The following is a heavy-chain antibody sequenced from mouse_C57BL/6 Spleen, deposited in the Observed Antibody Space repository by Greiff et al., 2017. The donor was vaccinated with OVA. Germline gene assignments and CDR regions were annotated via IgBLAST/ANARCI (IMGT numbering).Heavy chain of an antibody. CDR3: ARFYSNYVAWFAY. D-gene: IGHD2-5*01. CDR2: INPSSGYT. J-gene: IGHJ3*01. V-gene: IGHV1-7*01. CDR1: GYTFTSYW. Sequence: QVQLQQSGAELAKPGASVKLSCKASGYTFTSYWMHWVKQRPGQGLEWIGYINPSSGYTKYNQKFKDKATLTADKSSSTAYMQLSSLTYEDSAVYYCARFYSNYVAWFAYWGQGTLVTVSA.